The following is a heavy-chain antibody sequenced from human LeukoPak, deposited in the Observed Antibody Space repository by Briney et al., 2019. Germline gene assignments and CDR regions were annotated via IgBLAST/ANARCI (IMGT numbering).Heavy chain of an antibody. CDR1: GYTFTGYY. J-gene: IGHJ4*02. CDR3: ARFHSSGYFPWDY. D-gene: IGHD3-22*01. Sequence: GASVKVSCKASGYTFTGYYMHWVRQAPGQGLEWMGWINPNSGGTNYAQKFQGRVTMTRDTSISTAYMELSRLRSDDTAVYYCARFHSSGYFPWDYWGQGTLVTVSS. V-gene: IGHV1-2*02. CDR2: INPNSGGT.